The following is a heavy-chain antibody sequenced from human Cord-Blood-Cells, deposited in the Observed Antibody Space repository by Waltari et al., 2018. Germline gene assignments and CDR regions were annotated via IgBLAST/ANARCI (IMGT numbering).Heavy chain of an antibody. CDR2: IYYSGST. J-gene: IGHJ5*02. D-gene: IGHD2-15*01. CDR3: ARPYCSGGSCYSGWFDP. V-gene: IGHV4-59*08. CDR1: GGSISSYY. Sequence: QVQLQESGPGLVKPSETLSLTCTVSGGSISSYYWSWIRQPPGKGLEWIGYIYYSGSTNYTPSLRSRVTVSVDTAKNQFSLKLGSGTAADTAVYYCARPYCSGGSCYSGWFDPWGQGTLVTVSS.